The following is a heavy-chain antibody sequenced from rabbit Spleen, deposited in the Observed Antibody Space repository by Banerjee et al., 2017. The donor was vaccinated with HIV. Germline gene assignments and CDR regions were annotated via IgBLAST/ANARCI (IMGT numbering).Heavy chain of an antibody. V-gene: IGHV1S40*01. J-gene: IGHJ3*01. D-gene: IGHD1-1*01. CDR1: GLSFCSSDY. CDR3: PRMSDYDSGRAIDL. Sequence: QSLEESGGGLVQPEGSLAITCKASGLSFCSSDYICWVRQAPGKGLEWIACIYGGNSGNTGFAIWAKDRSTFSKTSSTTVPLQMTSLTAADTATYFYPRMSDYDSGRAIDLWGQGTLVTVS. CDR2: IYGGNSGNT.